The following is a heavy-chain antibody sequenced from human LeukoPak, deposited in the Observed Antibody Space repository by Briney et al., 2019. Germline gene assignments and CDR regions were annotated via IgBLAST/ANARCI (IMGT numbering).Heavy chain of an antibody. CDR1: GFTFGDYA. J-gene: IGHJ6*03. D-gene: IGHD2-2*01. CDR3: TRDHRHDIVVVPRTHYYYYYMDV. V-gene: IGHV3-49*04. CDR2: IRSKAYGGTT. Sequence: GGSLRLSCTASGFTFGDYAMSWVRQAPGKGLEWVGFIRSKAYGGTTEYAASVKGRFTISRDDSKSIAYLQMNSLKTEDTAVYYCTRDHRHDIVVVPRTHYYYYYMDVWGKGTTVTVSS.